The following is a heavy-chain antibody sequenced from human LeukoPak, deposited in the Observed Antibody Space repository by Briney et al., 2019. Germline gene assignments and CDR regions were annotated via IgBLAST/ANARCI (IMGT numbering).Heavy chain of an antibody. V-gene: IGHV3-20*04. CDR3: ARGGVSIFGVVIYMDV. CDR2: INWNGGST. Sequence: PGGSLRFSCGASGFTFSSYAMSWVRQAPGKGLEWVSGINWNGGSTGYADSVKGRFTISRDNAKNSLSLQMNSLRVEDTALYYCARGGVSIFGVVIYMDVWGKGTTVTVSS. J-gene: IGHJ6*03. D-gene: IGHD3-3*01. CDR1: GFTFSSYA.